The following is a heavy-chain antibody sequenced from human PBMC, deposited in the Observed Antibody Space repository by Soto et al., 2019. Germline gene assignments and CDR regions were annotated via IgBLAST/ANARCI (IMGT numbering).Heavy chain of an antibody. CDR1: GGSISSSSYY. D-gene: IGHD2-2*01. Sequence: PSETLSLTCTVSGGSISSSSYYWGWIRQPPGKGLEWIGSIYYSGSTYYNPSLKSRVTISVDTSKNQFSLKLSSVTAADTAVYYCVPIVVAYGWFDPWGQGTLVTVSS. CDR2: IYYSGST. CDR3: VPIVVAYGWFDP. V-gene: IGHV4-39*01. J-gene: IGHJ5*02.